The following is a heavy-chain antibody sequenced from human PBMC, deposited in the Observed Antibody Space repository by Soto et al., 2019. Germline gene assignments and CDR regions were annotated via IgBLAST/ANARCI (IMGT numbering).Heavy chain of an antibody. CDR1: GGSITTYQ. CDR3: ARDYGDYSFFFDY. Sequence: ASETLSLTCTVSGGSITTYQWSWIRQPPGKGLEWIGGYSGFTNYNPSLESRATISVDRSKNQFSLKLRSVTAADTAVYYCARDYGDYSFFFDYWGQGTLVTVSS. J-gene: IGHJ4*02. V-gene: IGHV4-59*01. CDR2: YSGFT. D-gene: IGHD4-17*01.